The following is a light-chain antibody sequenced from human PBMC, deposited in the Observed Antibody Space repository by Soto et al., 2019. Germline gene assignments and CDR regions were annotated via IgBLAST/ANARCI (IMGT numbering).Light chain of an antibody. V-gene: IGLV1-47*02. CDR2: NNN. CDR1: SSNIGSNY. Sequence: QSVLTRPPSASGTPGQGGTVSCAGSSSNIGSNYVYWYQQLPGTAPKLLIYNNNQRPSGVPDRFSASKSGTSASLAIRGLRSDDEADYYCSSWDGSLSGYVFGAGTKVTVL. J-gene: IGLJ1*01. CDR3: SSWDGSLSGYV.